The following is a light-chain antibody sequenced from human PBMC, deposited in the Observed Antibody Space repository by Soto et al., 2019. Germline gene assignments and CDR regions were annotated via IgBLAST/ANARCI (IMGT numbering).Light chain of an antibody. CDR3: RSYTSSSTYV. V-gene: IGLV2-14*01. J-gene: IGLJ1*01. CDR2: EVS. Sequence: QSVLTQPASVSGSPGQSITISCTGTSSDVGGYNYVSWYQQPPGKAPKLMIYEVSNRPSGVSNRFSGSKSGNTASLTISGLQAEDEDDYYCRSYTSSSTYVFGTGTKVTVL. CDR1: SSDVGGYNY.